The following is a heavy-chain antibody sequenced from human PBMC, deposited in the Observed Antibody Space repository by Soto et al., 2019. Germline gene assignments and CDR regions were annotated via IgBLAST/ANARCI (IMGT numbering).Heavy chain of an antibody. CDR1: GFSVTSNH. Sequence: QLVESGGGLVQPGGSLRLSCAVSGFSVTSNHMTWVRQAPGKGLEWVSILYSGGATDYADSVKGRLTISRGNSKNTLHLQMNSLRGEDTAIYYCVKNYGAVWGQGTTVTVSS. J-gene: IGHJ6*02. V-gene: IGHV3-66*01. CDR2: LYSGGAT. D-gene: IGHD3-16*01. CDR3: VKNYGAV.